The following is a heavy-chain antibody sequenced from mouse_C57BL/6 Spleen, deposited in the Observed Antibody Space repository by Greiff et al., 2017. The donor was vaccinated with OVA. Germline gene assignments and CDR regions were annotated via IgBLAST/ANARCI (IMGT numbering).Heavy chain of an antibody. CDR2: INPSTGGT. CDR3: ARVTTVVATGAMDY. J-gene: IGHJ4*01. Sequence: VQLQQSGPELVKPGASVKISCKASGYSFTGYYMNWVKQSPEKSLEWIGEINPSTGGTTYNQKFKAKATLTVDKSSSTAYMQLKSLTSEDSAVYYCARVTTVVATGAMDYWGQGTSVTVSS. CDR1: GYSFTGYY. V-gene: IGHV1-42*01. D-gene: IGHD1-1*01.